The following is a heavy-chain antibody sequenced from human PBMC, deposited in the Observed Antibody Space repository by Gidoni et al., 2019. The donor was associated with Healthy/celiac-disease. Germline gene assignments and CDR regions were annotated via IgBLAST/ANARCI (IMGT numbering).Heavy chain of an antibody. CDR1: GGSISSSSYY. D-gene: IGHD3-3*01. CDR3: ASSNRHYDFWSGYHFDY. V-gene: IGHV4-39*01. CDR2: IYYSGST. Sequence: QLQLQESGPGLVKPSETLSLTCTVSGGSISSSSYYWGWIRQPPGKGLEWIGSIYYSGSTYYNPSLKSRVTISVDTSKNQFSLKLSSVTAADTAVYYCASSNRHYDFWSGYHFDYWGQGTLVTVSS. J-gene: IGHJ4*02.